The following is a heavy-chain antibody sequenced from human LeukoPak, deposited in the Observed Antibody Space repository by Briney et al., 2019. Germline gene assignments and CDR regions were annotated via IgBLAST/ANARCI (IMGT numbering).Heavy chain of an antibody. Sequence: GGSLRLSCAGSGFTLSICWVHWVRQVPGKGLVWVAHINADGSITSHADSVRGRFAISRDNGKNTVYLQMSGLRVEDTAVYYCARVPTNSYGYGEWGQGSLVTVSS. CDR1: GFTLSICW. J-gene: IGHJ4*02. D-gene: IGHD5-18*01. CDR2: INADGSIT. CDR3: ARVPTNSYGYGE. V-gene: IGHV3-74*01.